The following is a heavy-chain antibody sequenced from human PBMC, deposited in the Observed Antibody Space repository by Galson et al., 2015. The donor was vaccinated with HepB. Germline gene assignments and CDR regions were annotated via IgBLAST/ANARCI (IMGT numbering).Heavy chain of an antibody. J-gene: IGHJ5*01. Sequence: SLRLSCAASGFTFSTYTLHWVRQAPGKGLEWVAVISFDGTNKYYADSVKGRFTTSRDNSKNTLYLQMNSLRVEDTALYYCASDRIGYRSGWESTGEFESWGQGTLVTVSS. CDR3: ASDRIGYRSGWESTGEFES. V-gene: IGHV3-30-3*01. D-gene: IGHD6-19*01. CDR1: GFTFSTYT. CDR2: ISFDGTNK.